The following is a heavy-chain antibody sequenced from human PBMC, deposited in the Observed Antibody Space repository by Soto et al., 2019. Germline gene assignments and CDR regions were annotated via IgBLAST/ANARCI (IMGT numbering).Heavy chain of an antibody. CDR1: GYSFTHYG. Sequence: QVQLVQSGAEVKKPGASVKVSCKASGYSFTHYGITWVRQAPGQGLEWTGWINAYVGETKSAQKYEGRVTVTMYTSTNTAYLELRSLRSDDTAVYYCARGDGDTLDYWGQRTLVRVSA. CDR2: INAYVGET. CDR3: ARGDGDTLDY. J-gene: IGHJ4*02. V-gene: IGHV1-18*01.